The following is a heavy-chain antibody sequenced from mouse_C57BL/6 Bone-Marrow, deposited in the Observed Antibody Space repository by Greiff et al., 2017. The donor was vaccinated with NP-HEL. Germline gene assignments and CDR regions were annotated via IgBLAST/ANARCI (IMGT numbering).Heavy chain of an antibody. J-gene: IGHJ2*01. V-gene: IGHV5-4*01. CDR2: ISDGGSYT. CDR1: GFTFSSYA. CDR3: GRDRGD. Sequence: EVKLVESGGGLVKPGGSLKLSCAASGFTFSSYAMSWVRQTPEKRLEWVATISDGGSYTYYPDNVKGRFTISRDNARNNLYLQMSHLKSEDTAMYYCGRDRGDWGQGTTLTVSS.